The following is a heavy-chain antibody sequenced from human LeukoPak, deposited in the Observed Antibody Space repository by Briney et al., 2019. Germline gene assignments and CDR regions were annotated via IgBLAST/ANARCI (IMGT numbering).Heavy chain of an antibody. CDR2: IYYSGST. J-gene: IGHJ4*02. V-gene: IGHV4-59*12. CDR3: ARRGGGGYDFVQFDY. Sequence: PSETLSLTCTVSGGSISSYYWSWIRQPPGKGLEWIGYIYYSGSTNYNPSLKSRVTISVDTSKNQFSLKLSSVTAADTAVYYCARRGGGGYDFVQFDYWGQGTLVTVSS. CDR1: GGSISSYY. D-gene: IGHD5-12*01.